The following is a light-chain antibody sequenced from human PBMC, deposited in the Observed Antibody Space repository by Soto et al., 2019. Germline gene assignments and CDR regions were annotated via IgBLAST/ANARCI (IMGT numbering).Light chain of an antibody. V-gene: IGLV1-44*01. J-gene: IGLJ1*01. CDR2: SNK. Sequence: QSVLTQPPSASGTPGQRVTISCSGSSSNIGRYTVNWYQHLPGAAPKLLIYSNKQRASGVPDRFSGSKSATSASLVISGLQSEDEADYYCAAWDDSPNARYFFGAGTKVTVL. CDR3: AAWDDSPNARYF. CDR1: SSNIGRYT.